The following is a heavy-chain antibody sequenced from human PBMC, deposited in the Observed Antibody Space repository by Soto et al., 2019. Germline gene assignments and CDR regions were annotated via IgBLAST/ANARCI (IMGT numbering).Heavy chain of an antibody. D-gene: IGHD6-13*01. V-gene: IGHV4-30-4*01. CDR3: ARGKQQLVLVNWFDP. CDR2: IYYSGST. J-gene: IGHJ5*02. Sequence: SETLSLTCTVSGGSINSGDYYWSWLRQPPGKGLEWIGYIYYSGSTYYNPSLKSRVTISVDTSKNQFSLKLSSVTAADTAVYYCARGKQQLVLVNWFDPWGQGTLVTVSS. CDR1: GGSINSGDYY.